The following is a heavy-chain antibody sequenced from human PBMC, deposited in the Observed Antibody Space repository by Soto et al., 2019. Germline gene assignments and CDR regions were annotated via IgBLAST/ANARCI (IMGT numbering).Heavy chain of an antibody. Sequence: QVQLQASDPGLVKPSETLSLTCAVSGGSISSYYWSWIRQPPGKGLDWIGYIYYSGTTNYSHSLNSRVIRSIDKSKNQLSLNSNSVTAADTAVYYCAGGPLVNIVTTTSYWYFDLSGRGTLVTVSS. CDR2: IYYSGTT. V-gene: IGHV4-59*01. D-gene: IGHD5-12*01. CDR3: AGGPLVNIVTTTSYWYFDL. CDR1: GGSISSYY. J-gene: IGHJ2*01.